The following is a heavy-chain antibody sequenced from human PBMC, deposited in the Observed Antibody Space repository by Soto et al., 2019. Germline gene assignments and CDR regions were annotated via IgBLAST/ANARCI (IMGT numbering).Heavy chain of an antibody. Sequence: SETLSLTCTVSGGSISSSSYYWGWIRQPPGKGLEWIGSIYYSGSTYYNPSLKSRVTISVDTSKNQFSLKLSSVTAADTAVYYWARSIAVAVLDYWGQGTLVTVSS. CDR3: ARSIAVAVLDY. V-gene: IGHV4-39*01. J-gene: IGHJ4*02. CDR1: GGSISSSSYY. CDR2: IYYSGST. D-gene: IGHD6-19*01.